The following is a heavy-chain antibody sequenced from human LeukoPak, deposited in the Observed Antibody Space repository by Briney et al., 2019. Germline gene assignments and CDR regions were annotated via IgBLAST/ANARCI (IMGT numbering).Heavy chain of an antibody. V-gene: IGHV3-30-3*01. J-gene: IGHJ5*02. CDR2: ISYDGSNK. D-gene: IGHD3-3*01. CDR3: ARGLRFSERQVGDDP. CDR1: GFTFSSYA. Sequence: GGSLRLSCAASGFTFSSYATHWVRQAPGKGLEWVAVISYDGSNKYYADSVKGRFTISRDNSKNTLYLQMNSLRAEDTAVYYCARGLRFSERQVGDDPWGQGTLVTVSS.